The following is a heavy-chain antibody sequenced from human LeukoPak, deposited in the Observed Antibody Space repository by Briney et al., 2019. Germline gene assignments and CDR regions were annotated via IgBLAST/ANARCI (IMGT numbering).Heavy chain of an antibody. Sequence: GGSLRLSCAASGFTFSSYSMNWVRQAPGKGLEWVSHIAASGTAMFYADSVKGRFTISRDNAKNSLYLQMNSLRDEDTAVYYCASSGSYRFDYWGQGTLVTVSS. CDR1: GFTFSSYS. D-gene: IGHD1-26*01. CDR3: ASSGSYRFDY. V-gene: IGHV3-48*02. CDR2: IAASGTAM. J-gene: IGHJ4*02.